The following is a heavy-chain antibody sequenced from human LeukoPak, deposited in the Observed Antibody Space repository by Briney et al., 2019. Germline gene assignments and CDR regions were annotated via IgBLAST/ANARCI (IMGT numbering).Heavy chain of an antibody. D-gene: IGHD5-12*01. CDR2: IYHSGST. CDR1: GGSISSSNW. Sequence: SGTLSLTCAVSGGSISSSNWWSWVRQPPGKGLEWIGEIYHSGSTNYNPSLKSRVTISVDKSKNQFSLKLGSVTAADTAVYYCARGVATTSYNWFDPWGQGTLVTVSS. J-gene: IGHJ5*02. V-gene: IGHV4-4*02. CDR3: ARGVATTSYNWFDP.